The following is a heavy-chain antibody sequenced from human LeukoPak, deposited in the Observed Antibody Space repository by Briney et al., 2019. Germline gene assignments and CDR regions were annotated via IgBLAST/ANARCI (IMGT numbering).Heavy chain of an antibody. V-gene: IGHV3-48*03. D-gene: IGHD3-10*02. Sequence: GGSLRLSCAASGFTFNSYDMNWVRQAPGKGLEWVSYISTSGSTIYYADSVKGRFTISRDNAKNSLYLQMNSLRAEDTAVYYCAELGITMIGGVWGKGTTVTISS. CDR3: AELGITMIGGV. J-gene: IGHJ6*04. CDR1: GFTFNSYD. CDR2: ISTSGSTI.